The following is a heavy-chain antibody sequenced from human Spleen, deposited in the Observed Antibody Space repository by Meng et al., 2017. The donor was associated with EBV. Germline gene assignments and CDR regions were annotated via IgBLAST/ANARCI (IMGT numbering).Heavy chain of an antibody. CDR1: GCPFSGYA. CDR2: ISYDGVNK. D-gene: IGHD3-10*01. Sequence: QVQLVEAGGGLVQPGRSLSLSCAAYGCPFSGYALHWVRQAPGKGLEWVTLISYDGVNKYYTDSVKRRFTISRTSSKNTLYLQMNSLSPEDTAVYYWARDDTYHGGNWYFDLWGRGTLVTVSS. V-gene: IGHV3-30-3*01. J-gene: IGHJ2*01. CDR3: ARDDTYHGGNWYFDL.